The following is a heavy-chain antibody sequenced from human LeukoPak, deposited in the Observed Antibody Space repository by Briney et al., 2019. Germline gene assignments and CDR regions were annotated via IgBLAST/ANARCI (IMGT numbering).Heavy chain of an antibody. D-gene: IGHD6-19*01. Sequence: GGSLRLSCAASGFTFSSYWMSWVRQAPGKGLEWVANIKKDGSEKYYVDSVKGRFTISRDNSKNTLYLQMNSLRAEDTAVYYCARGDSSGYYYFEYWGQGTLVTVSS. V-gene: IGHV3-7*03. CDR3: ARGDSSGYYYFEY. J-gene: IGHJ4*02. CDR1: GFTFSSYW. CDR2: IKKDGSEK.